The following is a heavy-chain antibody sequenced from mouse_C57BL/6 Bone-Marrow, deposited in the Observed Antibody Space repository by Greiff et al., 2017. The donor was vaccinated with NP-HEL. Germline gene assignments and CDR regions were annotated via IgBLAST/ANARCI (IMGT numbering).Heavy chain of an antibody. Sequence: VQLQQSGAELARPGASVKLSCKASGYTFTSYGISWVKQRTGPGLEWIGEIYPRSGNTYYNEKFKGKATLTADKSSSTAYMELRSLTSEDSAVYFGARSGSNYVGNAMDYWGQGTSVTVSS. CDR1: GYTFTSYG. V-gene: IGHV1-81*01. CDR3: ARSGSNYVGNAMDY. J-gene: IGHJ4*01. CDR2: IYPRSGNT. D-gene: IGHD2-5*01.